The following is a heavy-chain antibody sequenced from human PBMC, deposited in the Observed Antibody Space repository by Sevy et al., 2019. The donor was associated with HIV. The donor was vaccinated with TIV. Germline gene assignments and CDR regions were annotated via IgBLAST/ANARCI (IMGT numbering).Heavy chain of an antibody. V-gene: IGHV3-48*01. D-gene: IGHD6-13*01. CDR3: AIGGIAAPVDY. J-gene: IGHJ4*02. Sequence: GGSLRLSCAASGFTFSSYSMNWVRQAPGKGLEWVSYISSSSSTIYYADSVKGRFTISRDNAKNSLYLQMNSLRAEDTAVYYGAIGGIAAPVDYWGQGSLVTVSS. CDR2: ISSSSSTI. CDR1: GFTFSSYS.